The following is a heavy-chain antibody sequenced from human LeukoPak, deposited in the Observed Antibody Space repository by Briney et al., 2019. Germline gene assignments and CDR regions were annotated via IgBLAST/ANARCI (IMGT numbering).Heavy chain of an antibody. CDR1: GYTFTGYY. V-gene: IGHV1-2*06. Sequence: APVKVSCKASGYTFTGYYMHLVRQAPGQGLEWMGRINPNSGGTNYAQKFQGRVTMTRDTSISTAYMELSRLRSDDTAVYYCARRLGDSSGYYYWGQGTLVTVSS. D-gene: IGHD3-22*01. CDR3: ARRLGDSSGYYY. J-gene: IGHJ4*02. CDR2: INPNSGGT.